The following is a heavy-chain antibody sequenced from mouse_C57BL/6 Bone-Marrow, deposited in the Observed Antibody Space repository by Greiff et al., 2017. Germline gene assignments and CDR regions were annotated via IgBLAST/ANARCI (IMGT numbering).Heavy chain of an antibody. J-gene: IGHJ2*01. CDR3: ARPSIGNYFDY. CDR1: EYEFPSHD. CDR2: INSDGGST. V-gene: IGHV5-2*03. Sequence: EVKVVESGGGLVQPGASLKLSCESNEYEFPSHDMSWVRQTPEKRLELVAAINSDGGSTYYPDTMERRFIISRDNTKKTLYLQMSSLRSEDTALYYCARPSIGNYFDYWGQGTTLTVSS. D-gene: IGHD2-14*01.